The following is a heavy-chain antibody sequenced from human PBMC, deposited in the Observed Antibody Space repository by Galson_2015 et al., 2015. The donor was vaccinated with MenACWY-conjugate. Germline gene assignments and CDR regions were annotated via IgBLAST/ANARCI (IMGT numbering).Heavy chain of an antibody. CDR3: VRDNAAAPDLFDS. D-gene: IGHD6-25*01. CDR1: GFTFSTYW. V-gene: IGHV3-74*01. CDR2: INNDGSST. J-gene: IGHJ4*02. Sequence: SLRLSCAASGFTFSTYWMHWVRQAPGKGLVWVSRINNDGSSTNYADSVKGRFTISRDNAKNTLYLQMNSQRAEDTALYYCVRDNAAAPDLFDSWGQGTRVTVSS.